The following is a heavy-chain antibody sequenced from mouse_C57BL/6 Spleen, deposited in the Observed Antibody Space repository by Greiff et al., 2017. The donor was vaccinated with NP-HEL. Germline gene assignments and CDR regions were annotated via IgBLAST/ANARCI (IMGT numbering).Heavy chain of an antibody. V-gene: IGHV1-76*01. D-gene: IGHD1-1*01. CDR2: IYPGSGNT. CDR3: ASHLYYYGSSYWYFDV. J-gene: IGHJ1*03. CDR1: GYTFTDYY. Sequence: QVQLQQSGAELVRPGASVKLSCKASGYTFTDYYINWVKQRPGQGLEWIARIYPGSGNTYYNEKFKGKATLTAEKSSSTAYMQLSSLTSEDSAVYFCASHLYYYGSSYWYFDVWGTGTTVTVSS.